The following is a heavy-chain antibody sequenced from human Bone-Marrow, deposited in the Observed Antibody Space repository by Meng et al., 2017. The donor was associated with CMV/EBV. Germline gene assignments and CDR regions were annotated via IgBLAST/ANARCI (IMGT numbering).Heavy chain of an antibody. Sequence: SVKVSCKASGGTFSSYAISWVRQAPGQGLEWMGGIIPILGIANYAQKFQGRVTITADKSTSTAYTELSSLRSEDTAVYYCARGRVCSSTSCEWAPDYWGQRTLVTVSS. CDR3: ARGRVCSSTSCEWAPDY. J-gene: IGHJ4*02. D-gene: IGHD2-2*01. CDR1: GGTFSSYA. V-gene: IGHV1-69*10. CDR2: IIPILGIA.